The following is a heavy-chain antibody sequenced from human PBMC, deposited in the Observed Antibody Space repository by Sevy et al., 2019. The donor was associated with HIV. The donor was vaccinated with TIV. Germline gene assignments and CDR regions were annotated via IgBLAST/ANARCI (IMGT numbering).Heavy chain of an antibody. CDR1: GFTFSSYG. CDR2: IWYDGTNK. Sequence: GGSLRLSCAASGFTFSSYGMHWVRQAPDKGLEWVAVIWYDGTNKYYADSVKGRFTISRANSKNTLYLQMSSLRAEEPAVYYCARDKLPPVMVTMVRGALSYFFDYWGQGTLVTVSS. J-gene: IGHJ4*02. CDR3: ARDKLPPVMVTMVRGALSYFFDY. V-gene: IGHV3-33*01. D-gene: IGHD3-10*01.